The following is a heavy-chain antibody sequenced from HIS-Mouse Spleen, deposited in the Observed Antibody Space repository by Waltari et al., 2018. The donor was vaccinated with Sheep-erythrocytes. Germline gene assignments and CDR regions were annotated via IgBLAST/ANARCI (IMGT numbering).Heavy chain of an antibody. D-gene: IGHD1-26*01. CDR3: ARVASGATFDY. V-gene: IGHV3-21*01. CDR1: GFTFSSYS. CDR2: ISSSSSYI. Sequence: EVQLVESGGGLVKPGGSLRLSCAASGFTFSSYSMNWVRQAPGKGLDWVSSISSSSSYISYADSVKGRFTISRDNAKNSLYLQMNSLRAEDTAVYYCARVASGATFDYWGQGTLVTVSS. J-gene: IGHJ4*02.